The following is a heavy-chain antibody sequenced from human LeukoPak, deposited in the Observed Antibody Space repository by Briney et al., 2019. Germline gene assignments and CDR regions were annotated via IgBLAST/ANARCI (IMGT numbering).Heavy chain of an antibody. CDR3: AKGLYSSGRGYYYYMDV. CDR2: ISGSGGST. Sequence: GGSLRLSCSASGFTLSNYAMTWVRQVPGKGLEWVSSISGSGGSTYYADSVKGRFTISRDNFENTLYVQMNSLRADDTAVYYCAKGLYSSGRGYYYYMDVWGKGTTVAVSS. CDR1: GFTLSNYA. J-gene: IGHJ6*03. V-gene: IGHV3-23*01. D-gene: IGHD6-19*01.